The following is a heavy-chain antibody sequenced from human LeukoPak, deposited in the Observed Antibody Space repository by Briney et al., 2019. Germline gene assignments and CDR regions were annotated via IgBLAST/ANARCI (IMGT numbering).Heavy chain of an antibody. CDR1: GGSICSGGYY. Sequence: SQTLSLTCTVSGGSICSGGYYWSWIRQHPGKGLEWIGYIYYSGSTYYNPSLKSRVTISVDTSKNQFSLKLSSVTAADTAVYYCARGSGRLSYYDFWSGYSSHYGMDVWGQGTTVTVSS. CDR2: IYYSGST. J-gene: IGHJ6*02. D-gene: IGHD3-3*01. V-gene: IGHV4-31*03. CDR3: ARGSGRLSYYDFWSGYSSHYGMDV.